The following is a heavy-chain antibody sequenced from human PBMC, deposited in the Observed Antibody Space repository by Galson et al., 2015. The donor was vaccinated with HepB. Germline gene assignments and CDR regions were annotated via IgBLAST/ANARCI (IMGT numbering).Heavy chain of an antibody. Sequence: VKVSCKVSGYTFTDYYMHWVQQAPGKGLEWMGLVDPEDGETIYAEKFQGRVTITADTSTDTAYMELSSLRSEDTAVYYCGAYGSGSSVDYWGQGTLVTVSS. CDR1: GYTFTDYY. V-gene: IGHV1-69-2*01. J-gene: IGHJ4*02. CDR2: VDPEDGET. CDR3: GAYGSGSSVDY. D-gene: IGHD3-10*01.